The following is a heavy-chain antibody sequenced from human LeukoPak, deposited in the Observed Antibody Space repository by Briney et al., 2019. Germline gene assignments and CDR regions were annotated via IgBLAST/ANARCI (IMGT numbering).Heavy chain of an antibody. D-gene: IGHD2-2*01. J-gene: IGHJ4*02. Sequence: ASVKVSCKASGYTFTDYYMHWVRQAPGQGLEWMGWINSNTGATNYAQKFQGRVTMTRDTSITTLYMELSRLRSDDTAVYYCARDLGLTCISTSCPPDYWGQGTLVTVSS. CDR3: ARDLGLTCISTSCPPDY. V-gene: IGHV1-2*02. CDR2: INSNTGAT. CDR1: GYTFTDYY.